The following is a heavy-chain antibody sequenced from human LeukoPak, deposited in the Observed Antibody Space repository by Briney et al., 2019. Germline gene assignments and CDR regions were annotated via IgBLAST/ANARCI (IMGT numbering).Heavy chain of an antibody. V-gene: IGHV4-39*07. CDR2: IYYSGST. J-gene: IGHJ4*02. CDR3: ARVGTNGGVTIPTY. CDR1: GGSISSSSYY. Sequence: SETLSPSCTVSGGSISSSSYYWGWIRQPPGKGLEWIGSIYYSGSTYYNPSLKSRVTISVDTSKNQFSLKLSSVTAADTAVYYCARVGTNGGVTIPTYWGQGTLVTVSS. D-gene: IGHD3-16*01.